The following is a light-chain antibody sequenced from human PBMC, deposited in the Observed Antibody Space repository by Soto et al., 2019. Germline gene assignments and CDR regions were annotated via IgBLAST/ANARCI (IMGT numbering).Light chain of an antibody. CDR1: SGSVSTSYY. V-gene: IGLV8-61*01. CDR3: ALYMGSGIXV. Sequence: QAVVTQEPSFSVSPGRTVTLTCGLSSGSVSTSYYPSWYQQTPGQAPRTLIYSTNTRSSGVPDRFSGSILGNKAALTITGAQADDEADYYCALYMGSGIXVXXGXTKLXVL. J-gene: IGLJ3*02. CDR2: STN.